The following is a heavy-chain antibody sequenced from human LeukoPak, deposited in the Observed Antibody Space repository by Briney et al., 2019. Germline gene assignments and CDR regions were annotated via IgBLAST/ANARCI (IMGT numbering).Heavy chain of an antibody. D-gene: IGHD7-27*01. Sequence: GGSLRLSCAASGLTFSSHWMHWVRHAPGKGLVWVSRITNDGSSTTYADSVKGRFTISRDNAKNMLYLQVNSLRAEDTAVYYCARVTELGELDYWGQGTLVTVSS. CDR3: ARVTELGELDY. CDR1: GLTFSSHW. CDR2: ITNDGSST. J-gene: IGHJ4*02. V-gene: IGHV3-74*01.